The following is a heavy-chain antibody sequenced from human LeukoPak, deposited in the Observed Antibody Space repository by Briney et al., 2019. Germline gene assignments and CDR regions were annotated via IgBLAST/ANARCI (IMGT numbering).Heavy chain of an antibody. CDR3: ARDLRSRFSENFYYYMDA. CDR2: IIWNGGST. J-gene: IGHJ6*03. V-gene: IGHV3-20*04. D-gene: IGHD3-3*01. Sequence: GGSLRLSCAGSRFTFDDFGMSWVRQAPGKGLEWVAWIIWNGGSTGYADSVKGRFTISRDNAKNLLYLQMNRLRVEDTAFYYCARDLRSRFSENFYYYMDAWGKGTTVTV. CDR1: RFTFDDFG.